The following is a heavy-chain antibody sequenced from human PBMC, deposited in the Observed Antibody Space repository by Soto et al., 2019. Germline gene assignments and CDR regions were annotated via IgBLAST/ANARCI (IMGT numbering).Heavy chain of an antibody. CDR2: IKSKTDGGTT. V-gene: IGHV3-15*07. CDR1: GVTLSNAW. Sequence: GGSLRLSCAASGVTLSNAWMDGVRQAPGKGLEWVGRIKSKTDGGTTDYAAPVKGRFTISRDDSKNTLYLQMNSLKTEDTAVYYCTTVTQRITIFGVVPHPVLTTYWGQGTLVTVSS. CDR3: TTVTQRITIFGVVPHPVLTTY. D-gene: IGHD3-3*01. J-gene: IGHJ4*02.